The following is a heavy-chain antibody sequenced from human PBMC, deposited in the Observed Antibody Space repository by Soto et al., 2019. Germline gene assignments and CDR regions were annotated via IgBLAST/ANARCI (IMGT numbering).Heavy chain of an antibody. J-gene: IGHJ5*02. V-gene: IGHV5-51*03. CDR1: GYSFTSYW. CDR2: IYPGDSDT. Sequence: PGESLKISCKGSGYSFTSYWIGWVRQMHGKGLEWMGIIYPGDSDTRYSPSFQGQVTISADKSISTAYLQWSSLKASDTAMYYCARLAPSSIAARPGFDPWGQGTLVTVSS. CDR3: ARLAPSSIAARPGFDP. D-gene: IGHD6-6*01.